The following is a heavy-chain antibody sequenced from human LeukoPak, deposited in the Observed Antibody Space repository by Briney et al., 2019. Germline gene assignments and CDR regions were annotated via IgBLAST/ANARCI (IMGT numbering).Heavy chain of an antibody. Sequence: SETLSLTCTVFGGSISSYYWSWIRQSPGKGLEWIGYISYSGSTNYSPSLKSRVTISVDTSKNQFSLKLSSVTAADTAVYYCAREGFGELTFDYWGQGILVTVSS. CDR3: AREGFGELTFDY. V-gene: IGHV4-59*01. CDR1: GGSISSYY. D-gene: IGHD3-10*01. CDR2: ISYSGST. J-gene: IGHJ4*02.